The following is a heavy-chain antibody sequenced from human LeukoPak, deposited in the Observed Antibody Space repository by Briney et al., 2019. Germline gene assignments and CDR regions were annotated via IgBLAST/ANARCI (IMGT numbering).Heavy chain of an antibody. CDR3: AKDAYYYDSSGYYYSDYYYCYMDV. J-gene: IGHJ6*03. Sequence: GGSLRLSCAASGFTFSSYWMSWVRQAPGKGLEWVSSISSSSSYIYYADSVKGRFTISRDNSKNTLYLQMNSLRAEDAAVYYCAKDAYYYDSSGYYYSDYYYCYMDVWGKGTTVTISS. CDR2: ISSSSSYI. V-gene: IGHV3-21*01. D-gene: IGHD3-22*01. CDR1: GFTFSSYW.